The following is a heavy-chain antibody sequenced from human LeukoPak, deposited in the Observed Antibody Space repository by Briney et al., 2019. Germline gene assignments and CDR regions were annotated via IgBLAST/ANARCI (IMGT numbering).Heavy chain of an antibody. CDR3: ARYSSSSGWFDP. D-gene: IGHD6-6*01. J-gene: IGHJ5*02. V-gene: IGHV4-39*02. CDR2: IHYSGST. Sequence: SETLSLTCTVSGGSISSSGYDWGWIRQPPGKGLEWIGAIHYSGSTTYNPSLRSRVTISVNTSENHFSLKLRSVTAADSAVYYCARYSSSSGWFDPWGQGTLVTVSS. CDR1: GGSISSSGYD.